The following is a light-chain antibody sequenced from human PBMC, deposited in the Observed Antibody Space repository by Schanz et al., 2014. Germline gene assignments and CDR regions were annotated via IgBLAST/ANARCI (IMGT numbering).Light chain of an antibody. CDR3: QQYNNWPLT. V-gene: IGKV3-15*01. J-gene: IGKJ4*01. CDR2: GAS. CDR1: QSVSSK. Sequence: EIVMTQSPATLSVSPGERATLSCRASQSVSSKLAWYQQKPGQAPRLLIYGASTGATGIPARFSGSGSGTEFTLTISSLQSEDFAVYYCQQYNNWPLTFGGGTKVETK.